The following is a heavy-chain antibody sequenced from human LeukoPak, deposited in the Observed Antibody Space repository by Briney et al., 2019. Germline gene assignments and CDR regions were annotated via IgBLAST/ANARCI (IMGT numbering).Heavy chain of an antibody. J-gene: IGHJ4*02. CDR2: ITSTGRNI. V-gene: IGHV3-11*01. Sequence: PGGSLRLSCIASGFTFNAYHMSWIRLAPGKGLEWVSYITSTGRNIYYADSVKGRFTISRDNAKNSLYLQMNSLRADDTAVYFCARDSYASGSDYWGQGTLVTVSS. D-gene: IGHD1-26*01. CDR3: ARDSYASGSDY. CDR1: GFTFNAYH.